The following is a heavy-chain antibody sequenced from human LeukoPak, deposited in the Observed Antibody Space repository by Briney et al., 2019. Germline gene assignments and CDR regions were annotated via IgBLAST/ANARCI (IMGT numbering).Heavy chain of an antibody. CDR2: LYYSGST. Sequence: SETLSLTCTVSGGSISSYYWSWIRQPPGKGLEWIGYLYYSGSTNYNPSLKSRVTISVDTSKNQFSLKLSSVTAADTAVYYCAREEGGSGWYAYWGQGTLVTVSS. CDR1: GGSISSYY. J-gene: IGHJ4*02. CDR3: AREEGGSGWYAY. D-gene: IGHD6-19*01. V-gene: IGHV4-59*01.